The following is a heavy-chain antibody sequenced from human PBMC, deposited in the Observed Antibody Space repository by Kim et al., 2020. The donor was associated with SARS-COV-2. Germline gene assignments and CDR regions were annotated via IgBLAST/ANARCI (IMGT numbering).Heavy chain of an antibody. CDR1: GLTFSTYW. V-gene: IGHV3-74*01. D-gene: IGHD6-19*01. CDR2: IKSDGGSI. CDR3: AVDRNSGWSSF. Sequence: GGSLRLSCAASGLTFSTYWLFWVRQAPGKGLVWVARIKSDGGSITYADSVKGRFTVSRDNAKNTLDLQMDSLRTEDTAVYYCAVDRNSGWSSFWGQGTLV. J-gene: IGHJ4*02.